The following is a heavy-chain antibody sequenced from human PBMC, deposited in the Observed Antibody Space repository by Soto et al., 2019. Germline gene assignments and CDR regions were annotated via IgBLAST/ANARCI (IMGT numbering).Heavy chain of an antibody. J-gene: IGHJ6*02. CDR2: VYHNGTS. CDR3: ARDLDRYCSVTSCHAMDV. D-gene: IGHD2-15*01. Sequence: VHLQESGPGLVKPSGTVSLTCVVSGGSIRSTNWWAWVRQTPGKGLEWIGEVYHNGTSNYNPSLKGRATIYVDRSKDQVSLRLNSVIDADTAVYYCARDLDRYCSVTSCHAMDVWGQGTPVTVSS. CDR1: GGSIRSTNW. V-gene: IGHV4-4*02.